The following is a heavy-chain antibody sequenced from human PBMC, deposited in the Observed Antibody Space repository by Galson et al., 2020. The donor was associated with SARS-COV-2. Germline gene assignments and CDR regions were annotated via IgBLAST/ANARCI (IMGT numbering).Heavy chain of an antibody. CDR1: GGTFSSYA. CDR3: ARHNFSLGAPLYYYYGMDV. V-gene: IGHV1-69*13. CDR2: IIPIFGTA. D-gene: IGHD1-20*01. J-gene: IGHJ6*02. Sequence: SVKVSCKASGGTFSSYAISWVRQAPGQGLEWMGGIIPIFGTANYAQKFQGRVTITADESTSTAYMELSSLRSEDTAVYYCARHNFSLGAPLYYYYGMDVWGQGTTVTVSS.